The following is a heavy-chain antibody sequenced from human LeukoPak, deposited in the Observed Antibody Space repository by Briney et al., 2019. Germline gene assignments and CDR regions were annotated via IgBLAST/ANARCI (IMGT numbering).Heavy chain of an antibody. CDR3: ARDYDILTGPFDY. J-gene: IGHJ4*02. Sequence: PGGSLRLSCAASGFTFSSYWMSWVRQAPGKGLEWVANIKQDGSEKYYVDSVKGRFTISRDNAKNSLYLQMNSLRAGDTAVYYCARDYDILTGPFDYWGQGTLVTVSS. CDR1: GFTFSSYW. D-gene: IGHD3-9*01. CDR2: IKQDGSEK. V-gene: IGHV3-7*01.